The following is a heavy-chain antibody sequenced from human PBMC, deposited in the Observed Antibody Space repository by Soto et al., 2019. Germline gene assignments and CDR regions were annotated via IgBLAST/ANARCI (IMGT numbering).Heavy chain of an antibody. CDR3: ATPRIAARRGYYFDY. CDR1: GLTIRCHY. CDR2: INHSGST. V-gene: IGHV4-34*08. J-gene: IGHJ4*02. D-gene: IGHD6-6*01. Sequence: PLETMSLTCAFYGLTIRCHYLILLRTPTGKGLEWIGEINHSGSTNYNPSLKSRVTISVDTSKNQFSLKLSSVTAADTAVYYCATPRIAARRGYYFDYWGQGTLVTVSS.